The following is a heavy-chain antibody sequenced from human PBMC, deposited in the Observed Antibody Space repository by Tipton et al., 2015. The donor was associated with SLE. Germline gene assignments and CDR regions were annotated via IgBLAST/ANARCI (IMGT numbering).Heavy chain of an antibody. D-gene: IGHD1-26*01. J-gene: IGHJ4*02. V-gene: IGHV3-9*01. CDR3: AKALYSHGLSDH. Sequence: RSLRLSCVTSGFKFDNYAMHWVRQAPGEGLEWVSGISWHGDGLGYADSVRGRFTISRDNAKNSVYLQMDSLRADDTAFYYCAKALYSHGLSDHWGQGTLVIVSS. CDR1: GFKFDNYA. CDR2: ISWHGDGL.